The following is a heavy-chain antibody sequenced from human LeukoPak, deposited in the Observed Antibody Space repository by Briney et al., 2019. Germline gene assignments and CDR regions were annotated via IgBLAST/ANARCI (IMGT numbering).Heavy chain of an antibody. D-gene: IGHD1-1*01. J-gene: IGHJ4*02. CDR1: GGSISSYY. CDR2: IYYSGST. CDR3: ARDDRVTAPTY. V-gene: IGHV4-59*08. Sequence: PSETLSLTCTVSGGSISSYYWSWIRQPPGKGLEWIGYIYYSGSTNYNPSLKSRVTISADTSKNQFSLKLRSVTAADTAVYYCARDDRVTAPTYWGQGTLVTVSS.